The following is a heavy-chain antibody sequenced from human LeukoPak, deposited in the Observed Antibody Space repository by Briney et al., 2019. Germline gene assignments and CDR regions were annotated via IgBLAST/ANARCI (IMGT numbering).Heavy chain of an antibody. D-gene: IGHD3-22*01. J-gene: IGHJ4*02. Sequence: GGSLRLSCAASGFTFSSYGMHWVRQAPGKGLEWVAVIWYDGSNKYYADSVKGRFTISRDNSKNTLYLQMNSLRAEDTAVYYCARLHPAGWLGYFDYWGQGSLVTVSS. CDR1: GFTFSSYG. CDR2: IWYDGSNK. V-gene: IGHV3-33*01. CDR3: ARLHPAGWLGYFDY.